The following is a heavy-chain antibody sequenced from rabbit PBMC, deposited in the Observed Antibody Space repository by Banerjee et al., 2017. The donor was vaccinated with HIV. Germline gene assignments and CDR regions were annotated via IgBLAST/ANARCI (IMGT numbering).Heavy chain of an antibody. CDR2: IYGGSDGIT. V-gene: IGHV1S40*01. D-gene: IGHD7-1*01. J-gene: IGHJ4*01. CDR3: ARTAGYAGYGDDYFNL. CDR1: GFSLSNNYV. Sequence: QSLEESGGDLVKPGASLTLTCTASGFSLSNNYVMCWVRQAPGKGLEWIACIYGGSDGITYYASWAKGRFTISKTSSTTVTLQMTSLTAADTATYFCARTAGYAGYGDDYFNLWGPGTLVTVS.